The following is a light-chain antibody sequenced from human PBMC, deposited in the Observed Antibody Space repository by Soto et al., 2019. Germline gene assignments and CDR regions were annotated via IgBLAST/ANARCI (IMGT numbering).Light chain of an antibody. CDR3: HQASSFPLT. CDR2: KAS. V-gene: IGKV1-12*01. CDR1: QGISSW. Sequence: DIQMTQSPSFVSASVGDRVTITCRASQGISSWLSWYQQKPGTAPTLLVYKASTLQDGVPSRFSGSGSETDFTLTINSLQPEDFGTYYCHQASSFPLTFGGGTKVDIK. J-gene: IGKJ4*01.